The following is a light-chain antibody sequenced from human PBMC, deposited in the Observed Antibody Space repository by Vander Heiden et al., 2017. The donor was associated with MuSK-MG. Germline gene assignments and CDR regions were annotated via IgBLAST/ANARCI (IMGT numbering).Light chain of an antibody. V-gene: IGLV1-40*01. CDR1: SSNIGAGYD. Sequence: QSVLTPPPSVSGAPGHRVTIPCPGSSSNIGAGYDVHWYQQLPGTAPKLLMYGNSNRPSGVPDRFSGSKSGTSASLAITGLQAEDEADDYCKTYDSSMSGSGVFGGGTKLTVL. J-gene: IGLJ2*01. CDR2: GNS. CDR3: KTYDSSMSGSGV.